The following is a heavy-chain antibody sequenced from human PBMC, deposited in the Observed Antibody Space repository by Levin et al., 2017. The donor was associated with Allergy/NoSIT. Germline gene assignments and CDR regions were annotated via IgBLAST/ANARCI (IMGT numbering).Heavy chain of an antibody. Sequence: SCAASGFTFSSYGMHWVRQAPGKGLEWVAVISYDGSNKYYADSVKGRFTISRDNSKNTLYLQMNSLRAEDTAVYYCAKGTSSTIRPSVYYYDYGMDVWGQGTTVTVSS. V-gene: IGHV3-30*18. CDR3: AKGTSSTIRPSVYYYDYGMDV. CDR1: GFTFSSYG. CDR2: ISYDGSNK. J-gene: IGHJ6*02. D-gene: IGHD5/OR15-5a*01.